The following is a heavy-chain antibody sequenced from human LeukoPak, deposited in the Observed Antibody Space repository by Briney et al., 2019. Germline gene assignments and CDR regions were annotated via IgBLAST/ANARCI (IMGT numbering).Heavy chain of an antibody. D-gene: IGHD3-16*01. CDR1: GFTFSSYS. V-gene: IGHV3-21*01. Sequence: GGSLRLSCAASGFTFSSYSMNWVRQAPGKGLEWVSSISSSSSYIYYADSVKGRFTISRDNAKNSLYLQMNSLRAEDTAVYYCAIELDELWGSRRAYFDYWGQGTLVTVSS. CDR3: AIELDELWGSRRAYFDY. J-gene: IGHJ4*02. CDR2: ISSSSSYI.